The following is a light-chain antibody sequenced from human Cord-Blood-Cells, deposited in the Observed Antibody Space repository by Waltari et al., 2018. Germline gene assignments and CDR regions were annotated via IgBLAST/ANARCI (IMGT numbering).Light chain of an antibody. J-gene: IGKJ3*01. V-gene: IGKV3-15*01. CDR3: QQYNNWPPFT. Sequence: EIVMTQSPATLSVSPGARVTLSCRASQSVSSNLAWYQQKPGQAPGLLIYGASTRAPGIPARFSGSGSGTEFTLTISSLQSEDFAVYYCQQYNNWPPFTFGPGTKVDIK. CDR2: GAS. CDR1: QSVSSN.